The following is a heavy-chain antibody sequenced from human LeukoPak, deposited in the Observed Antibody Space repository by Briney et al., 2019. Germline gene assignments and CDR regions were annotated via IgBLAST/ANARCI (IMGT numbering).Heavy chain of an antibody. V-gene: IGHV1-18*01. CDR2: ISVFYGHT. CDR3: ARDHHRRLYDSQARETFDI. D-gene: IGHD3-22*01. Sequence: ASVKVSCKASGYTFTNYGISWVRQAPGQGLEWMGWISVFYGHTNYSQNFQGRLTMTTHTSTSTAYLQMNSLRAGDTALYYCARDHHRRLYDSQARETFDIWGQGTMVTVSS. CDR1: GYTFTNYG. J-gene: IGHJ3*02.